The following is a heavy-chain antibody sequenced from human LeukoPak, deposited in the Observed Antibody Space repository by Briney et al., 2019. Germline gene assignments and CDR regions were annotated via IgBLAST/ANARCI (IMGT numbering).Heavy chain of an antibody. D-gene: IGHD2-15*01. CDR1: GYTFTNYY. V-gene: IGHV1-46*01. CDR2: IIPSGGST. J-gene: IGHJ4*02. Sequence: ASVKISCKASGYTFTNYYIHWVRQPPGQGLEWMGIIIPSGGSTTYAQKFQSRVTMTRDTSTNTVYMELSSLRFEDTAVYYCARALSGGSNYWGQGTLVTVSS. CDR3: ARALSGGSNY.